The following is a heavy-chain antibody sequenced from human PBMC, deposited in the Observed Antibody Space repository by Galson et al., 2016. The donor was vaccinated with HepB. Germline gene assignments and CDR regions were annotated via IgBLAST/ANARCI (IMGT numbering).Heavy chain of an antibody. Sequence: SVKVSCKASGYSFISFYMHWLRQAPGQGFEWVATIYPSAGTTSCSQKFQGRVSVTGDTSASAVYMELSGLTSGDTAVYYSGSGSYSYHLDSWGQGTLVAVSS. J-gene: IGHJ4*02. V-gene: IGHV1-46*01. D-gene: IGHD3-10*01. CDR1: GYSFISFY. CDR2: IYPSAGTT. CDR3: GSGSYSYHLDS.